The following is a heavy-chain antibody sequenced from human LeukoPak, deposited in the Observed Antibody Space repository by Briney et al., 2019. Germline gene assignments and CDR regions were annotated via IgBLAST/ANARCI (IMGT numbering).Heavy chain of an antibody. CDR1: GYTFTGYY. V-gene: IGHV1-46*01. CDR2: INPSGGST. Sequence: REASVKVSCKASGYTFTGYYMHWVRQAPGQGLEWMGIINPSGGSTSYVQKFQGRVTVTRDTSTSTVYMELSSLRSEDTAVYYCARAGGDYGDKFDYWGQGTLVTVSS. CDR3: ARAGGDYGDKFDY. D-gene: IGHD4-23*01. J-gene: IGHJ4*02.